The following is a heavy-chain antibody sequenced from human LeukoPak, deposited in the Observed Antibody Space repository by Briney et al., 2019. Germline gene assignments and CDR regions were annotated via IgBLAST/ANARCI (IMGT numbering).Heavy chain of an antibody. Sequence: GGSLRLSCAASGFTFSSYAMNWVRQAPGKGLEWVSAISGSGSSTYSADSVKGRFTISRDNSKNTLYLQMNSLRAEDTAVYYCAKNPTSDVDYWGQGTLVTISS. CDR2: ISGSGSST. CDR3: AKNPTSDVDY. V-gene: IGHV3-23*01. D-gene: IGHD2-2*01. J-gene: IGHJ4*02. CDR1: GFTFSSYA.